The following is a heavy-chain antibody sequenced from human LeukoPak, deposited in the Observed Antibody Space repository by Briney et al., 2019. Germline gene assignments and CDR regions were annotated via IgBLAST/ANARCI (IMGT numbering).Heavy chain of an antibody. CDR3: ARDHGQTGYDF. J-gene: IGHJ4*02. V-gene: IGHV1-2*02. D-gene: IGHD1-1*01. CDR1: GYTFTDYY. Sequence: GASVKVSCKASGYTFTDYYTHWVRQAPGQGLEWMGWINPNSGGTYYGQNFQDRVTMTRDTSISTAYMELSGLRFDDTAVYYCARDHGQTGYDFWGQGTLVTVSS. CDR2: INPNSGGT.